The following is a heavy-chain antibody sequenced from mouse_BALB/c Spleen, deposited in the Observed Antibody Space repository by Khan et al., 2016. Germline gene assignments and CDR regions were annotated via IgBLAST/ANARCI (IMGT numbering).Heavy chain of an antibody. D-gene: IGHD1-1*01. J-gene: IGHJ2*01. CDR1: GYTFRNYG. CDR3: AIYGSSAYFDS. V-gene: IGHV9-3*02. Sequence: QIQLVQSGPELRKPGETVKISCKASGYTFRNYGINWVTQAPGKGVKWMGWINTNTEESTFAEEFKGRFAFSLETSASTAYLQINNLKNEDTATXFCAIYGSSAYFDSWGRGTTLTVSS. CDR2: INTNTEES.